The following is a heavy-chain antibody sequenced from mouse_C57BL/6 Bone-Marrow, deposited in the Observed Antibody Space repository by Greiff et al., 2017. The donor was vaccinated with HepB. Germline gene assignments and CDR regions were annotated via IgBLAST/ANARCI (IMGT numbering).Heavy chain of an antibody. Sequence: QVQLQQSGAELVKPGASVKVSCKASGYTFTSYWMHWVKQRPGQGLEWIGRIYPSDSDTNYNQKFKGKATLTVDKSSSTAYMQLSSLTSEDSAVYYCAISVGYYGYFDVWGTGTPFTVSS. V-gene: IGHV1-74*01. CDR1: GYTFTSYW. J-gene: IGHJ1*03. D-gene: IGHD2-2*01. CDR2: IYPSDSDT. CDR3: AISVGYYGYFDV.